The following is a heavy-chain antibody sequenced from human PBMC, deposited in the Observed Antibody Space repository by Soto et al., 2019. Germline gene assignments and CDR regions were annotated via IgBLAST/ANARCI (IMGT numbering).Heavy chain of an antibody. CDR3: ARRYGTSMDV. D-gene: IGHD5-18*01. CDR2: IYYSGST. CDR1: GGSISSGDYY. Sequence: SETLSLTCSVSGGSISSGDYYWNWIRQPPGKGLEWIGHIYYSGSTYYNPSLKSRVAISVDTSKNQFSLKLSSVTAADTAVYYCARRYGTSMDVWGQGTTVTVSS. J-gene: IGHJ6*02. V-gene: IGHV4-30-4*02.